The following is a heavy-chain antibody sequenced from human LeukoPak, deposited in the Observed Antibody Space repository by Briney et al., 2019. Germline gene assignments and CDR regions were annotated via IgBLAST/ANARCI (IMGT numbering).Heavy chain of an antibody. D-gene: IGHD1-14*01. V-gene: IGHV4-4*07. CDR3: VRDRASGISAFDI. CDR1: GGSISSYY. CDR2: IYTSGST. Sequence: AETLSLTCTVSGGSISSYYWSWIRQPAGKGLEWIGRIYTSGSTNYNPSLKSRVTMSVDTSKNQFSLKLSSVTAADTAVYYCVRDRASGISAFDIWGQGTMVTVSS. J-gene: IGHJ3*02.